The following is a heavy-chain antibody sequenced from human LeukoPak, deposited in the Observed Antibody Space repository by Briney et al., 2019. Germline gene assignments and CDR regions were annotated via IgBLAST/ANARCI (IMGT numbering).Heavy chain of an antibody. CDR1: GSTSSSYW. D-gene: IGHD1-7*01. CDR2: INSDGSST. J-gene: IGHJ4*02. V-gene: IGHV3-74*01. CDR3: AREGLNWNYDYPDY. Sequence: EGSLRLSCAASGSTSSSYWMHWVRQAPGKGLVWVSRINSDGSSTSYADSVKGRFTISRDNAKNTLYLQMNSLRAEDTAVYYCAREGLNWNYDYPDYWGQGTLVTVSS.